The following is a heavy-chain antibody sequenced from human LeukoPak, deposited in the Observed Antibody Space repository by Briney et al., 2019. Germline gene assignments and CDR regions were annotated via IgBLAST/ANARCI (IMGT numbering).Heavy chain of an antibody. V-gene: IGHV3-48*03. CDR2: ISSSGSRI. Sequence: GGSLRLSCAASGFTFSSYEMNWVRQAPGKGLEWVSYISSSGSRIYFADSVKGRFTISRDNAKNTLYLQMNSLRAEDTAVYYCAREVTRVVDYWGQGTLVTVSS. CDR1: GFTFSSYE. CDR3: AREVTRVVDY. D-gene: IGHD4-23*01. J-gene: IGHJ4*02.